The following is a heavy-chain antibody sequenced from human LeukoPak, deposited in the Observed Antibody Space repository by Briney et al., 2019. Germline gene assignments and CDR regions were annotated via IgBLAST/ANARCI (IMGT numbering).Heavy chain of an antibody. CDR1: GFTFSSYS. CDR2: IKHDGSEQ. J-gene: IGHJ4*02. CDR3: ARAPREWLLGYYFDY. Sequence: GGSLRLSCAASGFTFSSYSMNWVRQAPGKGLEWVANIKHDGSEQYYVDSVKGRFTISRDNAKNSLYLQMNSLRADDTAVYYCARAPREWLLGYYFDYWGQGTLVTVSS. V-gene: IGHV3-7*01. D-gene: IGHD3-3*01.